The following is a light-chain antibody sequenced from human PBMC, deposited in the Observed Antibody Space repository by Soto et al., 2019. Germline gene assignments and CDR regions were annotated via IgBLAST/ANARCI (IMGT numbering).Light chain of an antibody. CDR2: EVS. J-gene: IGLJ1*01. Sequence: QSVLTHPASVSGSPGQSITISCTGTSADVGFCNYVSWYQQHPDKAPKVVIYEVSNRPSGVSDRFSGSKSGNTASLTISGLQPEDEADYYCSSCTTTSTLVFGTGTKLTVL. V-gene: IGLV2-14*01. CDR3: SSCTTTSTLV. CDR1: SADVGFCNY.